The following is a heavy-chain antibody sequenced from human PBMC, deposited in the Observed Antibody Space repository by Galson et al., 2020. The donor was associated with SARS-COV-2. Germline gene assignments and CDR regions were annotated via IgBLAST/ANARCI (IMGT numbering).Heavy chain of an antibody. Sequence: GESLKISCAASGFTFSSYSMNWVRQAPGKGLEWVSSISSSSSYIYYADSVKGRFTISRDNDKNSLYLQMNSLRAEDTAVYYCARVAAYYYDSSGYYWNAFDIWGQGTMVTVSS. CDR2: ISSSSSYI. CDR1: GFTFSSYS. CDR3: ARVAAYYYDSSGYYWNAFDI. D-gene: IGHD3-22*01. J-gene: IGHJ3*02. V-gene: IGHV3-21*01.